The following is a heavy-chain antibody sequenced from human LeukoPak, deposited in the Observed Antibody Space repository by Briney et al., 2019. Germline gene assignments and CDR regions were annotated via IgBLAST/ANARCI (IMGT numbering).Heavy chain of an antibody. CDR3: ARRVVPAAIKYGPFDY. D-gene: IGHD2-2*02. V-gene: IGHV4-39*01. CDR2: IYYSGST. J-gene: IGHJ4*02. Sequence: SETLSLTCTVSGGSISSSSYYWGWIRQPPGKGLEWVGSIYYSGSTYYNPSLKSRVTISVDTSKNQFSLKLSSVTAADTAVYYCARRVVPAAIKYGPFDYWGQGTLVTVSS. CDR1: GGSISSSSYY.